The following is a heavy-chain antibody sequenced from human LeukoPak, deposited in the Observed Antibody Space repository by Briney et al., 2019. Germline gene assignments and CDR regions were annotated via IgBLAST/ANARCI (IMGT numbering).Heavy chain of an antibody. CDR3: ARPYSSGWYGDFDY. D-gene: IGHD6-19*01. V-gene: IGHV3-30-3*01. CDR1: GFTSSSYA. J-gene: IGHJ4*02. CDR2: ISYDGSNK. Sequence: GRSLRLSCAASGFTSSSYAMHWVRQAPGKGLEWVAVISYDGSNKYYADSVKGRFTISRDNSKNTLFLQMNSLRAEDTAVYYCARPYSSGWYGDFDYWGQGTLVTVSS.